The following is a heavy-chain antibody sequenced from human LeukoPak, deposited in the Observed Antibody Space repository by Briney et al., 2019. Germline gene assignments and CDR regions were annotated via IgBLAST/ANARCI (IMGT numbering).Heavy chain of an antibody. V-gene: IGHV4-61*02. J-gene: IGHJ4*02. CDR2: IYTSGST. CDR1: GGSISSGSYY. D-gene: IGHD3-10*01. Sequence: SETLSLTCTVSGGSISSGSYYWSWIRQPAGKGLEWIGRIYTSGSTNYNPSLKSRVTISVDTSKNQFSLKLSSVTAADTAVYYCARDIRGRGFDYWGQGTLVTVSS. CDR3: ARDIRGRGFDY.